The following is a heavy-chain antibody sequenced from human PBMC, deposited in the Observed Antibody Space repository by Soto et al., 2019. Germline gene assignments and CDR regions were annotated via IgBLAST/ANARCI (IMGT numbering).Heavy chain of an antibody. CDR1: GYTFTNYD. Sequence: GASVKVSCKASGYTFTNYDINWVRQAPGQGLEWMGWISAYNGNTNYAQKLQGRVTMTTDTSTSTAYMELRSLRSDDTAVYYCARDTFWGYYDSSGYYFIDYWGQGTLVTVSS. J-gene: IGHJ4*02. D-gene: IGHD3-22*01. V-gene: IGHV1-18*01. CDR2: ISAYNGNT. CDR3: ARDTFWGYYDSSGYYFIDY.